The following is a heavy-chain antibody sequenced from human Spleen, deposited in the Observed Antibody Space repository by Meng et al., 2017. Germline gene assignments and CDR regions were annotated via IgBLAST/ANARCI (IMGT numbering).Heavy chain of an antibody. CDR1: GGSISSYY. CDR3: ARSYYDSSGYYYWDY. Sequence: GSLRLSCTVSGGSISSYYWSWIRQPPGKGLEWIGYIYYSGSTNYNPSLKSRVTISVDTSKNQFSLKLSSVTAADTAVYYCARSYYDSSGYYYWDYWGQGTLVTSPQ. D-gene: IGHD3-22*01. V-gene: IGHV4-59*01. J-gene: IGHJ4*02. CDR2: IYYSGST.